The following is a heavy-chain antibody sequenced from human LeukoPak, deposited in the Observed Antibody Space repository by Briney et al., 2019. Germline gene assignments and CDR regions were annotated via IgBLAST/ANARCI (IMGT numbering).Heavy chain of an antibody. D-gene: IGHD3-9*01. Sequence: SETLSLTCTVSGGSISSYYWSWIRQPPGKGLEWIGYIYSSGSTNYNPSLKSRVTISVDTSKNHFSLKLSSVTAADTAVYYCARYYHILPGHDYWGQGTLVTVSS. J-gene: IGHJ4*02. CDR1: GGSISSYY. CDR2: IYSSGST. CDR3: ARYYHILPGHDY. V-gene: IGHV4-59*08.